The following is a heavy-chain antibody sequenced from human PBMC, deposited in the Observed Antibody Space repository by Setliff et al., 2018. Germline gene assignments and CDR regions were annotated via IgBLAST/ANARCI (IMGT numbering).Heavy chain of an antibody. D-gene: IGHD3-10*01. V-gene: IGHV3-30*02. Sequence: GGSLRLSCAASGFAFSAYSMHWVRQAPGKGLEWVAFIQYDGSDKYYADSVKGRFTISRDNSENTLYLQMSSLRVDDTAVYYCAKPYPGNHHPNAFDVWGQGTMVTVSS. CDR2: IQYDGSDK. CDR1: GFAFSAYS. CDR3: AKPYPGNHHPNAFDV. J-gene: IGHJ3*01.